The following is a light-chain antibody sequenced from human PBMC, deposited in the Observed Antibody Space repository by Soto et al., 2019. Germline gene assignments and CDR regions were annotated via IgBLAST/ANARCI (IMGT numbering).Light chain of an antibody. CDR1: QSITSW. J-gene: IGKJ1*01. Sequence: DIQITQSPSTLSASVGDRVTITCRASQSITSWLAWYQQKTGKAPNLLIYDAANLESGVPSRFSGSGPGTEFTLTITSLQPGDFATYYCQPYHALWTFGQGTKVVIK. CDR3: QPYHALWT. V-gene: IGKV1-5*01. CDR2: DAA.